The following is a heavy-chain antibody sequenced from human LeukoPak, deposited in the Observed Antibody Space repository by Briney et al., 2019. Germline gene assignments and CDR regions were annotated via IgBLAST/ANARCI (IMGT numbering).Heavy chain of an antibody. CDR2: INHFGHT. CDR3: AREGNVLVVTQKKKKPFDL. D-gene: IGHD2-21*02. Sequence: SETLPLTCAVPDGPFGGYYWSWLRQSPGKGLEWIGEINHFGHTYYNEPLKSRVAISVDTSKKQFSLKLTSVTAADMGIYYCAREGNVLVVTQKKKKPFDLWGQGTLVIVSS. J-gene: IGHJ4*02. CDR1: DGPFGGYY. V-gene: IGHV4-34*01.